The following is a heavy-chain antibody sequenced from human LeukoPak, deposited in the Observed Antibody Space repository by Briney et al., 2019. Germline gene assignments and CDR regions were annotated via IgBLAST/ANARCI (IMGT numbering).Heavy chain of an antibody. Sequence: GGSLRLSCAASGFTFSSYWMHWVRQAPGKGLEGVAVISYDGSNKYYADSVKGRFTISRDNSKNTLYLQMNSLRPEDTAVYYCASDRGKISGYIDYWGQGTLVTVSS. J-gene: IGHJ4*02. V-gene: IGHV3-30*03. CDR1: GFTFSSYW. CDR2: ISYDGSNK. CDR3: ASDRGKISGYIDY. D-gene: IGHD1-26*01.